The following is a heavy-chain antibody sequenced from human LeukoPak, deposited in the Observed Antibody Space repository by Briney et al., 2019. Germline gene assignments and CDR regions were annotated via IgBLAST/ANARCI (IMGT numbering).Heavy chain of an antibody. D-gene: IGHD6-19*01. J-gene: IGHJ4*02. Sequence: SETLSLTCTVSGGISSSSYHWGWIRQPPGKGLEWIGSIYYSGTTYYSPSLKSRVTISVDTSKNQFSLKLSSVTAADTAVYYCGRLPSGWYYFDYWGQGTLVTVSS. CDR2: IYYSGTT. CDR1: GGISSSSYH. CDR3: GRLPSGWYYFDY. V-gene: IGHV4-39*01.